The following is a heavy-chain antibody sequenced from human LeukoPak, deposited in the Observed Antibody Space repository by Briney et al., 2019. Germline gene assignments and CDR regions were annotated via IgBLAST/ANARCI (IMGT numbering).Heavy chain of an antibody. CDR1: GYTFTSYG. CDR3: ARECVDCSSTSCYNWFDP. V-gene: IGHV1-18*01. CDR2: ISAYNGNT. Sequence: ASVKVSCKASGYTFTSYGISWVRQAPGQGLEWIGWISAYNGNTNYAQKLQGRVTMTTDTSTSTAYMELRSLRSDDTAVYYCARECVDCSSTSCYNWFDPWGQGTLVTVSS. D-gene: IGHD2-2*01. J-gene: IGHJ5*02.